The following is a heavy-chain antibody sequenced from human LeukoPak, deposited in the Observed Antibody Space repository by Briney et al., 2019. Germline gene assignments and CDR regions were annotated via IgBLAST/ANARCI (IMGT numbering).Heavy chain of an antibody. V-gene: IGHV3-21*01. CDR3: ANTKQFEY. CDR1: GFSFSSYN. Sequence: GGSLRLSCAASGFSFSSYNMDWVRQAPGKGLEWVSSITSSSSSIYYADSVKGRFTISRDNAKNSLYLQMNSLRAEDTAVYYCANTKQFEYWGQGTLVTVSS. J-gene: IGHJ4*02. CDR2: ITSSSSSI. D-gene: IGHD1-1*01.